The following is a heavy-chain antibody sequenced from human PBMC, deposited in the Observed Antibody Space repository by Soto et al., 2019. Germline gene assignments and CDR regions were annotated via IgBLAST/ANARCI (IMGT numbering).Heavy chain of an antibody. CDR3: ARAEPYSSSPFDY. CDR2: ISSSSSYI. CDR1: GFTFSSFS. V-gene: IGHV3-21*01. D-gene: IGHD6-13*01. J-gene: IGHJ4*02. Sequence: PGGSLRLFCAASGFTFSSFSMNWVRQAPGKGLEWVSSISSSSSYIYYADSVKGRFTISRDNAKNSLYLQMNSLRAEDTAVYYCARAEPYSSSPFDYWGQGTLVTVPQ.